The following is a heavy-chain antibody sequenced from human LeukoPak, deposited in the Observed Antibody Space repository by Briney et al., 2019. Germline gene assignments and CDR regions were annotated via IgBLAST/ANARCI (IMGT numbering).Heavy chain of an antibody. V-gene: IGHV1-69*01. Sequence: SVKVSCKASGGTFSSYAISWVRQAPGQGLEWMGGIIPIFGTANYAQKFQGRVTITADESTSTAYMELSSLRSEDTAVYYCARDGDSSGYYGGSWFDPWGQGTLVTVSS. D-gene: IGHD3-22*01. CDR3: ARDGDSSGYYGGSWFDP. CDR1: GGTFSSYA. CDR2: IIPIFGTA. J-gene: IGHJ5*02.